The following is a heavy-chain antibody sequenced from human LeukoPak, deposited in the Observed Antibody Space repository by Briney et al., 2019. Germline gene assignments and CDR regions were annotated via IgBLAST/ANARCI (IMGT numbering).Heavy chain of an antibody. V-gene: IGHV1-69*13. CDR2: IIPIFGTA. Sequence: SVKVSCKASGGTFSSYAISWVRQAPGQGLEWMGGIIPIFGTANYAQKFQGGVTITADESTSTAYMELSSLRSEDTAVYYCARAIFGVVNESYYYMDVWGKGTTVTVSS. CDR3: ARAIFGVVNESYYYMDV. CDR1: GGTFSSYA. D-gene: IGHD3-3*01. J-gene: IGHJ6*03.